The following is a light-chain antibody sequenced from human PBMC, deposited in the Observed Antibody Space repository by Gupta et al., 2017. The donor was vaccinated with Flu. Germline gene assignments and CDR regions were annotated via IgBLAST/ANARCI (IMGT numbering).Light chain of an antibody. V-gene: IGLV1-40*01. J-gene: IGLJ3*02. CDR2: RNN. CDR1: SSNIGTVYD. CDR3: QSYDRSLSGRV. Sequence: QSVLTQPPSVSGAPGQRVTISCTGSSSNIGTVYDVHWYQQLPGTAPKLLIYRNNNRPSGVPDRFSGSKSGTSASLAITGLQAGDEADYYCQSYDRSLSGRVFGGGTKLTVL.